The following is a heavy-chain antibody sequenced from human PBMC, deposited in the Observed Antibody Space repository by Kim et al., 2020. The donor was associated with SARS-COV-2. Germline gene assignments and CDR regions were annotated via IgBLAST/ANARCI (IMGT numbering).Heavy chain of an antibody. CDR3: AGARDGHHFDY. CDR1: GVSFNSDGYY. CDR2: IYYSGGT. V-gene: IGHV4-31*03. J-gene: IGHJ4*02. Sequence: SETLSLTCTVSGVSFNSDGYYWSWIRQAPGTGLEWIANIYYSGGTNRNPSLQSRVTISVDSSKTHFSLQLSSVTAADTAVYYCAGARDGHHFDYWGQGTLVTVSS.